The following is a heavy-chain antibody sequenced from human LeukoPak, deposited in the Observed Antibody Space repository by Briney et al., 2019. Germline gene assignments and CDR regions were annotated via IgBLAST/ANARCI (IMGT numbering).Heavy chain of an antibody. D-gene: IGHD2-21*01. V-gene: IGHV3-30*18. CDR3: AKGGIPDDP. Sequence: PGGSLRLSCAASGFSLSSYGMHWVRQAPGKGLEWVAVISYDGSNKYHADSVKGRFTISRDNSKNTLYLQMNSLRVEDTAVYYCAKGGIPDDPWGQGTLVTVSS. J-gene: IGHJ5*02. CDR1: GFSLSSYG. CDR2: ISYDGSNK.